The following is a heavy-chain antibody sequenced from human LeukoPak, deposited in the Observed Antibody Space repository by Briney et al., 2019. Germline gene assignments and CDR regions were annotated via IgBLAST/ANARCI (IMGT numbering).Heavy chain of an antibody. CDR1: GGSFSGYY. J-gene: IGHJ4*02. Sequence: SETLSLTCAVYGGSFSGYYWSWIRQPPGKGLEWIGEINHSGSTNYNPSLKSRVTISVDTSKNQFSLKLSPVTAVDTAVYYCARGGMYSSYSYWGQGTLVTVSS. V-gene: IGHV4-34*01. CDR2: INHSGST. CDR3: ARGGMYSSYSY. D-gene: IGHD6-19*01.